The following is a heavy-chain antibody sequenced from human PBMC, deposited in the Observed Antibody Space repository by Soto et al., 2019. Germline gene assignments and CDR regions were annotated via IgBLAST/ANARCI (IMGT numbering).Heavy chain of an antibody. D-gene: IGHD3-10*01. Sequence: QVQLQESGPGLVKPSGTLSLTCAVSSGSISSSNWWSWFLQPPGKGLEWIGVIDHSWSTNYNRSLKSRVTISVDKAKNPFSLRLSSVTAADTAVYYCARAHAGEKDAFAIWGKGTMVTLSS. J-gene: IGHJ3*02. V-gene: IGHV4-4*02. CDR2: IDHSWST. CDR3: ARAHAGEKDAFAI. CDR1: SGSISSSNW.